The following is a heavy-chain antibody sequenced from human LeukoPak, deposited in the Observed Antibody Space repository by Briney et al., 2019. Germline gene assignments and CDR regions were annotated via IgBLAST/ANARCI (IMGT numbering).Heavy chain of an antibody. CDR3: ARDAYDYVWGSYRRKEFDY. J-gene: IGHJ4*02. Sequence: GGSLRLSCAASGFTFSSYEMNWVRQAPGKGLEWVSYISSSGSTIYYADSVKGRFTISRDNAKNSLYLQMNSLRAEDTAVYYCARDAYDYVWGSYRRKEFDYWGQGTLVTVSS. CDR1: GFTFSSYE. CDR2: ISSSGSTI. V-gene: IGHV3-48*03. D-gene: IGHD3-16*02.